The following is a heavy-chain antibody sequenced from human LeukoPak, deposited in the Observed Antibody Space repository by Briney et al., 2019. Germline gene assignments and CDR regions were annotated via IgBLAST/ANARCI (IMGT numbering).Heavy chain of an antibody. CDR3: ATRGYCSSTSCYEDFDY. Sequence: ASVKVSCKASGYTFTSYGISWVRQAPGQGLEWMGWISAYNGNTNYAQKLQGRVTMTTDTSTSTAYMELRSLRSDDTAVYYCATRGYCSSTSCYEDFDYWGQGTLVTASS. V-gene: IGHV1-18*01. D-gene: IGHD2-2*01. CDR1: GYTFTSYG. CDR2: ISAYNGNT. J-gene: IGHJ4*02.